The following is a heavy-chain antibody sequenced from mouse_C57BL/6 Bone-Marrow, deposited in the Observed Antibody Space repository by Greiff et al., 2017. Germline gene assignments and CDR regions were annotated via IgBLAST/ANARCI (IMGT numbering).Heavy chain of an antibody. CDR2: LDPNSGGT. CDR3: ARGYGSSLGAY. Sequence: VQLQQPGAELVKPGASVKLSCKASGYTFTSYWMPLVNPLPGRGLAWIGRLDPNSGGTKYNEKFKSKATLTVDKPSSTAYMQLSSLTSEDSAVYYCARGYGSSLGAYWGQGTLVTVSA. V-gene: IGHV1-72*01. CDR1: GYTFTSYW. J-gene: IGHJ3*01. D-gene: IGHD1-1*01.